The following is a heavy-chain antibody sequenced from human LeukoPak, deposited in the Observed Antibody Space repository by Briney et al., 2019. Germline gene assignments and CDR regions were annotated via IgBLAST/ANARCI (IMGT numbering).Heavy chain of an antibody. V-gene: IGHV3-30-3*01. CDR1: GVTFSSYA. Sequence: PGRALRLSCAASGVTFSSYAMHWVREAPGKGVEWGAVISYDGSNKYYADSGKGGFTISRDNSKNTLYLQMGSLRAEDMAVYYCARAGFGYSSSFYYYYGMDVWGQGTTVTVSS. CDR2: ISYDGSNK. CDR3: ARAGFGYSSSFYYYYGMDV. J-gene: IGHJ6*02. D-gene: IGHD6-13*01.